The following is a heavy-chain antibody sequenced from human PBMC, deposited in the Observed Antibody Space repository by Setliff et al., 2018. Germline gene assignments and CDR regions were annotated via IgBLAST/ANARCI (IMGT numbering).Heavy chain of an antibody. Sequence: WASVKVSCKTSGYAFITFGMSWVRQAPGQGLEWMGWISPVYGIANYARKFQGRVTMTADTSTTTAYLELTSLRYDDTAVYYCVRGPGPSVVVAIPFDHWGQGSLVTVSS. CDR2: ISPVYGIA. J-gene: IGHJ4*02. CDR1: GYAFITFG. CDR3: VRGPGPSVVVAIPFDH. V-gene: IGHV1-18*01. D-gene: IGHD3-22*01.